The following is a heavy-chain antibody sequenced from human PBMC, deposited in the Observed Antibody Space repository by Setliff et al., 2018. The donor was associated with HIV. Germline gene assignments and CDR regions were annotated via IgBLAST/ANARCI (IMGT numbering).Heavy chain of an antibody. CDR2: IRSKAYGGTT. CDR1: GFTFGDYA. Sequence: GESLKISCTASGFTFGDYAMSWVRQAPGKGLEWVGFIRSKAYGGTTEYAASVKGRFTISRDDSKSIAYLQMNSLKTEDTAVYYCTRDREQWLSWSIEEGNDAFDIWGQGTMVTVSS. CDR3: TRDREQWLSWSIEEGNDAFDI. J-gene: IGHJ3*02. D-gene: IGHD6-19*01. V-gene: IGHV3-49*04.